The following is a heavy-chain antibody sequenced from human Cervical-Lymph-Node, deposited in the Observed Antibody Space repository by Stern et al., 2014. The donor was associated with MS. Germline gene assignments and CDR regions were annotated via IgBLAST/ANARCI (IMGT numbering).Heavy chain of an antibody. J-gene: IGHJ3*02. V-gene: IGHV3-74*02. CDR3: ARALRRENDAFDI. CDR1: GFTFTSYW. CDR2: LNSDGGTT. Sequence: EVHLVESGGGLVQPGGSLRLSCAASGFTFTSYWMHWVRQAPGKGLVWVSRLNSDGGTTAYADSVKGRFTITRANARNTVYLQMSGLRAEDTAVYYCARALRRENDAFDIWGQGTMVTVSS.